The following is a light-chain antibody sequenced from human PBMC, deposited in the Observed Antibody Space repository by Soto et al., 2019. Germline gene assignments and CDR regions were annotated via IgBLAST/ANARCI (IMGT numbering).Light chain of an antibody. J-gene: IGKJ1*01. V-gene: IGKV1-5*01. CDR3: QQSYSIPPP. CDR1: QSISSW. Sequence: EIQMSQSPSTLSASVGDRVTMTCRASQSISSWLAWYQQKPGKAPKLLIYDASSLESGVPSRFSGSGSGTEFTLTISSLQPDDFATYYCQQSYSIPPPFCQGGKV. CDR2: DAS.